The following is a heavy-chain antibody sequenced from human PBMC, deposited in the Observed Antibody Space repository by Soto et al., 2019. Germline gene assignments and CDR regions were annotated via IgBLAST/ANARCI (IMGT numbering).Heavy chain of an antibody. D-gene: IGHD2-15*01. Sequence: RLCLAGTVSGDSISSNGYYGSWIREHPGKGLEWIGYIYYSGSTYYNPSLKSRVTISLDTSKKQFSLKLSSVTAADTAVYYCESDNRWSNQFYGMDVWGQGTTVTVYS. CDR2: IYYSGST. CDR1: GDSISSNGYY. CDR3: ESDNRWSNQFYGMDV. J-gene: IGHJ6*02. V-gene: IGHV4-31*03.